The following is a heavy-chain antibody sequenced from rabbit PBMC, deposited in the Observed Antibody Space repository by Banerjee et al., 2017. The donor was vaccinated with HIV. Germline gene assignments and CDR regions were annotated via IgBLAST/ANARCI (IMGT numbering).Heavy chain of an antibody. D-gene: IGHD6-1*01. Sequence: EESGGDLVKPEGSLTLTCTASGISFSSYYWICWVRQAPGKGLEWIGYITYGGSALYASWAKGRFTISRTSTTVDLKMTSLTAADTATYFCVRHNSGYAFGLWGPGTLVTVS. CDR3: VRHNSGYAFGL. CDR1: GISFSSYYW. CDR2: ITYGGSA. J-gene: IGHJ6*01. V-gene: IGHV1S45*01.